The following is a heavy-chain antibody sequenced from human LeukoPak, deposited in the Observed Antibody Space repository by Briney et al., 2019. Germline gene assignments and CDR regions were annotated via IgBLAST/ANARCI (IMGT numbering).Heavy chain of an antibody. J-gene: IGHJ4*02. V-gene: IGHV1-69*13. D-gene: IGHD6-13*01. CDR2: IIPIFGTA. CDR1: GYTFTSYD. Sequence: SVKVSCKASGYTFTSYDINWVRQAPGQGLEWMGGIIPIFGTANYAQKFQGRVTITADESTSTAYMELSSLRSEDTAVYYCAREGRSFTIAAAGTLFYWGQGTLVTVSS. CDR3: AREGRSFTIAAAGTLFY.